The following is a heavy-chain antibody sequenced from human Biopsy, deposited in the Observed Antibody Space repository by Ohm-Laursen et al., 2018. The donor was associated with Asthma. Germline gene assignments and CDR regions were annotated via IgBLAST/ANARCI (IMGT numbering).Heavy chain of an antibody. CDR3: ARVDGVVEAATRLGGMDV. CDR1: GFTFSSFG. D-gene: IGHD2-15*01. J-gene: IGHJ6*02. V-gene: IGHV3-30*03. CDR2: ISFDGSNK. Sequence: SLRLSCAASGFTFSSFGMHWVRQTPAKGLEWVAVISFDGSNKYCADSVKGRFTISRDNSKNTLYLQMTSLSAEDSAVYYCARVDGVVEAATRLGGMDVWGQGTTVTVSS.